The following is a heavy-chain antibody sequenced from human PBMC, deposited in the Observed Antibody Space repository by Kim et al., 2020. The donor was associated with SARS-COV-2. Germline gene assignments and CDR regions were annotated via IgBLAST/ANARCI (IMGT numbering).Heavy chain of an antibody. Sequence: SLKSRVTISVDTSKNQFSLKLSSVTAADTAVYYCARDDDSSGNGSGWFDPWGQGTLVTVSS. V-gene: IGHV4-31*02. J-gene: IGHJ5*02. CDR3: ARDDDSSGNGSGWFDP. D-gene: IGHD3-22*01.